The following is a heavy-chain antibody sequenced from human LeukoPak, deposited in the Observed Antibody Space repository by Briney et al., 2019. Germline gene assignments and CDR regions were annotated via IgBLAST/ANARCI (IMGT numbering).Heavy chain of an antibody. CDR1: GHSFTDYW. CDR2: IYPGNSET. Sequence: GESLKISCKGAGHSFTDYWIGWMRQMPGKDLEWLGTIYPGNSETRYRPSLQGQVTISADKSITTAYLQWSNLKASDTAMYFCARDAGGYPDYWGQGTLVTVSS. D-gene: IGHD2-8*02. CDR3: ARDAGGYPDY. V-gene: IGHV5-51*01. J-gene: IGHJ4*02.